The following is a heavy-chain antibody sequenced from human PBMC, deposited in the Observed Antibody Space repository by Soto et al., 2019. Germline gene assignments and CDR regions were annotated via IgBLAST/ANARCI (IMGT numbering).Heavy chain of an antibody. Sequence: QVQLVQSGAEVKKPGSSVKVSCKASGGTFSSYAISWVRQAPGQGLEWMGGIIPIFGTANYAQKFQGRVTITADEATSTAYIELSSLRSEDTAVYYCAREEHDILSGYLGVFDYWGQGTLVTVSS. CDR1: GGTFSSYA. V-gene: IGHV1-69*12. D-gene: IGHD3-9*01. CDR3: AREEHDILSGYLGVFDY. J-gene: IGHJ4*02. CDR2: IIPIFGTA.